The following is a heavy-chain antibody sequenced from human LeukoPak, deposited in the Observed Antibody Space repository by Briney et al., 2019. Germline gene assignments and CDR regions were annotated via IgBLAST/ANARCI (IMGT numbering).Heavy chain of an antibody. CDR3: ARDDRSGPPDYYYGMDV. D-gene: IGHD6-19*01. V-gene: IGHV3-11*06. Sequence: GGSLRLSCAASGFTFSDYYMSWIRQAPGKGLEWVSYISSSSSYTNYADSVKGRFTISRDNAKNSLYLQMNSLRAEDTAVYYCARDDRSGPPDYYYGMDVWGIGTTVTVSS. J-gene: IGHJ6*04. CDR1: GFTFSDYY. CDR2: ISSSSSYT.